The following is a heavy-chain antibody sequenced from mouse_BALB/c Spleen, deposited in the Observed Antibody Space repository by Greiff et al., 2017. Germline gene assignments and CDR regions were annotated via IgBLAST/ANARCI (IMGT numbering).Heavy chain of an antibody. CDR1: GFTFSSYT. V-gene: IGHV5-12-2*01. J-gene: IGHJ4*01. CDR2: ISNGGGST. D-gene: IGHD2-14*01. Sequence: EVKLMESGGGLVQPGGSLKLSCAASGFTFSSYTMSWVRQTPEKRLEWVAYISNGGGSTYYPDTVKGQFTISRDNAKNTLYLQMSSLKSEDTAMYYCARHLYYRYDYYYAMDYWGQGTSVTVSS. CDR3: ARHLYYRYDYYYAMDY.